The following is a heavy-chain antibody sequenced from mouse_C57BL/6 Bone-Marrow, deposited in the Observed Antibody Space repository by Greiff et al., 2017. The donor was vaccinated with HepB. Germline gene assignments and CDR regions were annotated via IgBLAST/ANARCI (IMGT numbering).Heavy chain of an antibody. CDR2: INPNNGGT. Sequence: EVQLQQSGPELVKPGASVKMSCKASGYTFTDYNMHWVKQSHGKSLEWIGYINPNNGGTSYNQKFKGKATLTVNKSSSTAYMELRSLTSEDSAVYYCARGDLYYYGRDYAMDYWGQGTSVTVSS. CDR1: GYTFTDYN. V-gene: IGHV1-22*01. D-gene: IGHD1-1*01. J-gene: IGHJ4*01. CDR3: ARGDLYYYGRDYAMDY.